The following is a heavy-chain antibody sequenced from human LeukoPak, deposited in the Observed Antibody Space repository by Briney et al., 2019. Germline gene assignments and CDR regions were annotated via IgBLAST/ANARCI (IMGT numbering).Heavy chain of an antibody. D-gene: IGHD4-11*01. Sequence: SETLSLTCTVSGGSIGTYSWNWIRQPPGKGLEWIGYIYYSGTTNYNPSLKSRVTISVDTSKNQFSLKLSSVTAADTAVYYCARSLNDYSNFFYFDYWGQGTLVTVSS. CDR1: GGSIGTYS. J-gene: IGHJ4*02. V-gene: IGHV4-59*08. CDR3: ARSLNDYSNFFYFDY. CDR2: IYYSGTT.